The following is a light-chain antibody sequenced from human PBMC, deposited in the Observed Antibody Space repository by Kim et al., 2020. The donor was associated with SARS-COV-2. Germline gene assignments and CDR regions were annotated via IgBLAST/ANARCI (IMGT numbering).Light chain of an antibody. CDR2: EVD. CDR1: SSDVGGYKY. V-gene: IGLV2-14*01. CDR3: SSYIRGSTNYV. Sequence: QPTTSSCTGTSSDVGGYKYGAWYQQHPGKAPKLVIYEVDNRPSGVSIRFSGSKSGNTASLTISGLQAEDEADYYCSSYIRGSTNYVFGTGTKVTVL. J-gene: IGLJ1*01.